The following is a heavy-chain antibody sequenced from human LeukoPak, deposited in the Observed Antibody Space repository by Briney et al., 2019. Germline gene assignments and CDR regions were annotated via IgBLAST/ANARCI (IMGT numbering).Heavy chain of an antibody. J-gene: IGHJ4*02. CDR3: AGVISGYYSLHFDY. V-gene: IGHV3-48*03. Sequence: GGSLRLSCAASGFTFSSYEMNWVRQAPGKGLEWVSYISSSGSTIYYADSVKGRFTISRDNGKHSLYLQMNSLRAEDTAVYYCAGVISGYYSLHFDYWGQGTLVTVSS. CDR2: ISSSGSTI. CDR1: GFTFSSYE. D-gene: IGHD3-22*01.